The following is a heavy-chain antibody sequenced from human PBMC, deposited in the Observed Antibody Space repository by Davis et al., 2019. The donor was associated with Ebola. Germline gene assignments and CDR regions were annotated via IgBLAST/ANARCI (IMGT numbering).Heavy chain of an antibody. CDR1: GGSISSYY. Sequence: SETLSLTCTVSGGSISSYYWSWIRQPPGKGLEWIGSIYYSGSTYYKPSLKSRVTISVDTSKNQFSLKLSSVTAADTAVYYCARARFYYYGMDVWGQGTTVTVSS. CDR2: IYYSGST. J-gene: IGHJ6*02. V-gene: IGHV4-59*05. CDR3: ARARFYYYGMDV. D-gene: IGHD6-6*01.